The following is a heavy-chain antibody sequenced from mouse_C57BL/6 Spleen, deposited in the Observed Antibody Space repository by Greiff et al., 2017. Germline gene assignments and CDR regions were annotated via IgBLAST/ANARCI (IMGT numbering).Heavy chain of an antibody. V-gene: IGHV1-82*01. CDR3: AREGMGSSPPNFDY. J-gene: IGHJ2*01. CDR1: GYAFSSSW. CDR2: IYPGDGDT. Sequence: SGPELVKPGASVKISCKASGYAFSSSWMNWVKQRPGKGLEWIGRIYPGDGDTNYNGKFKGKATLTADKSSSTAYMQLSSLTSEDSAVYFCAREGMGSSPPNFDYWGQGTTLTVSS. D-gene: IGHD1-1*01.